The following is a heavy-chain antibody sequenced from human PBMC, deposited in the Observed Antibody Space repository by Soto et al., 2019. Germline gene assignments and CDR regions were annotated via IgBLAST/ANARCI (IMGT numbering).Heavy chain of an antibody. Sequence: QVQLVESGGGVVQPGRSLRLSCAASGFTISNYGMHWVRQASGKGLEWVAVISYDGTITYYADSVKGRFTISRDNSKNTLYLQMNSLRTEDTAVYYCATTRVGPCSSSICFSGIFDGMDVWGQGTTVTVSS. J-gene: IGHJ6*02. CDR1: GFTISNYG. D-gene: IGHD2-2*01. V-gene: IGHV3-30-3*01. CDR3: ATTRVGPCSSSICFSGIFDGMDV. CDR2: ISYDGTIT.